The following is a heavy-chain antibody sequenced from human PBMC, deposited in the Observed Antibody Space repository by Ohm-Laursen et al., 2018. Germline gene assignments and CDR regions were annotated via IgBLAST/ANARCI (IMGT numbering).Heavy chain of an antibody. CDR2: IYYSGGP. Sequence: SETLSLTCIVSGDSINSTNYYWGWIRQPPGKGLEWLGGIYYSGGPHYNPSLKSRVTISVDTPKKQFSLKLTSVTAADTAVYYCARDNIPYCTSTSCDLFGMDVWGQGTTVTVSS. D-gene: IGHD2-2*01. CDR1: GDSINSTNYY. J-gene: IGHJ6*02. CDR3: ARDNIPYCTSTSCDLFGMDV. V-gene: IGHV4-39*07.